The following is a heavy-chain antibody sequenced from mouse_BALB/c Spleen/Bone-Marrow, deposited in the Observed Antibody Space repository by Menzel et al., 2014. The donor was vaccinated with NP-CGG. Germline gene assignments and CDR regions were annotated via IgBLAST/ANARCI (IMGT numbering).Heavy chain of an antibody. CDR2: IYPGDGDT. CDR1: GYVFSTYW. CDR3: ARGGISVDY. J-gene: IGHJ2*01. V-gene: IGHV1-80*01. Sequence: VQLVESGAELVRPGSSVKISCESSGYVFSTYWINWVKQRPGQGLEWIGQIYPGDGDTDYNGKFKDKATLTADKSSNTAYMQLSGLTSEDSAVYFCARGGISVDYWGQGTTLTVSS.